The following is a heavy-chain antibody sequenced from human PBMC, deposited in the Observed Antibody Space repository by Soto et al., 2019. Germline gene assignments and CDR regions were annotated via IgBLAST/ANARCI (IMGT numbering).Heavy chain of an antibody. D-gene: IGHD3-10*01. V-gene: IGHV4-39*01. CDR2: IYYSGNT. CDR3: ARQGTSRGSDYAAFDF. Sequence: SESLSLTCTVSGGSISSSSYYWGWILQPPGKGLEWIGNIYYSGNTYYNPSLKSRVTISVDTSKNQFSLRLSSVTAADTGVFYCARQGTSRGSDYAAFDFWGPGTLVTVSS. CDR1: GGSISSSSYY. J-gene: IGHJ4*02.